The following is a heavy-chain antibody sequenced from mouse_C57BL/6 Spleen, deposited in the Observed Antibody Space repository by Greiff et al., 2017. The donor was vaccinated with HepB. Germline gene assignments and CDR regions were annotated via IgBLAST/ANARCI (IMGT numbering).Heavy chain of an antibody. Sequence: QVQLQQSGAELVKPGASVKLSCKASGYTFTSYWMHWVKQRPGQGLEWIGMIHPNSGSTNYNEKFKSKATLTVDKSSSTAYMQLSSLTSEDSAVYYCARFEDHYYGSSPYYFDYWGQGTTLTVSS. V-gene: IGHV1-64*01. D-gene: IGHD1-1*01. CDR1: GYTFTSYW. CDR3: ARFEDHYYGSSPYYFDY. J-gene: IGHJ2*01. CDR2: IHPNSGST.